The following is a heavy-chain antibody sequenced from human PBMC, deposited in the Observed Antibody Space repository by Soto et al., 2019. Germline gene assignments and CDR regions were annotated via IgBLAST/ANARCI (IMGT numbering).Heavy chain of an antibody. J-gene: IGHJ4*02. CDR2: ISSSSSYI. Sequence: PGGSLRLSCAASGFTFSSYSMNWVRQAPGKGLEWVSSISSSSSYIYYADSVKGRFTISRDNAKNSLYLQMNSLRAEDTAVYYCARDPLRIAAAGPPDYWGQGTLVTVSS. CDR1: GFTFSSYS. CDR3: ARDPLRIAAAGPPDY. D-gene: IGHD6-13*01. V-gene: IGHV3-21*01.